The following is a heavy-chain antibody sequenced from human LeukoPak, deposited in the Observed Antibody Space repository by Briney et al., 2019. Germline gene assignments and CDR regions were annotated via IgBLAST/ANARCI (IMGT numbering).Heavy chain of an antibody. CDR3: AKSGTTSSWSPRVKTYFDY. V-gene: IGHV3-30*18. Sequence: GGSLRLSCAASGFTFSNYGMQWVRQAPGKGLEWVAVISSDGSNKYYADSVKGRFTISRDISKSMIYLQMNSLRAEDTAVYYCAKSGTTSSWSPRVKTYFDYWGQGTLVTVSS. CDR2: ISSDGSNK. CDR1: GFTFSNYG. J-gene: IGHJ4*02. D-gene: IGHD6-13*01.